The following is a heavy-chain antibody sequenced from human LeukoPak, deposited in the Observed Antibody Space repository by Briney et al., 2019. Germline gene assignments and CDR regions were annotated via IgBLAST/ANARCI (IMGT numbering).Heavy chain of an antibody. CDR3: AREILYYYDSSGYEGY. D-gene: IGHD3-22*01. V-gene: IGHV3-53*01. J-gene: IGHJ4*02. CDR2: IYSGGST. Sequence: GGSLRLSCAASGFTVSSNYMSWVRQAPGKGLEWVSVIYSGGSTYYADSVKGRFTISRDNSKNMLYLQMNSLRAEDTAVYYCAREILYYYDSSGYEGYWGQGTLVTVSS. CDR1: GFTVSSNY.